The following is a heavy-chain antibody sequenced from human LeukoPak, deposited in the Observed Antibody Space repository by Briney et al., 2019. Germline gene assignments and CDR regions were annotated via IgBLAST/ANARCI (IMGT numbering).Heavy chain of an antibody. Sequence: ASMKVSCKTSGYTFTSYGISWVRQAPGQGLEWMGWISAYNGNTNYAQKLQGRVTMTTDTSTSTAYMELRSLRSDDTAMYFCARDRLWGEDDAFDIWGQGTMVTVSS. CDR1: GYTFTSYG. D-gene: IGHD2/OR15-2a*01. J-gene: IGHJ3*02. V-gene: IGHV1-18*01. CDR3: ARDRLWGEDDAFDI. CDR2: ISAYNGNT.